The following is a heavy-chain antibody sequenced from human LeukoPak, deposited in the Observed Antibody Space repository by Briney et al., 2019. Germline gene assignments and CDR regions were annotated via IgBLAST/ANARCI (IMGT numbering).Heavy chain of an antibody. D-gene: IGHD4-17*01. J-gene: IGHJ4*02. V-gene: IGHV3-23*01. Sequence: GSLRLSCAASGFSFIHYAMNWVRQAPGKGLEWVSAVSGSGDGTYYAESVKGRFTISRDNSRNSVYLQMNSLKAEDTAVYYCARPGGTATTDFDYWGQGTLVTVSS. CDR3: ARPGGTATTDFDY. CDR1: GFSFIHYA. CDR2: VSGSGDGT.